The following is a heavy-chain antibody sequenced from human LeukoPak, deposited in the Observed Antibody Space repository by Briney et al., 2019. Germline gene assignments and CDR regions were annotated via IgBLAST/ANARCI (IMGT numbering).Heavy chain of an antibody. D-gene: IGHD1-26*01. Sequence: QPGGSLRLSCAASGFTFSSYEMNWVRQAPGKGLEWVSYISSSGSTIYYADSVKGRFTISRDNSKNTLYLQMNSLRAEDTAVYYCARVYSGSYYYYYMDVWGKGTTVTISS. J-gene: IGHJ6*03. V-gene: IGHV3-48*03. CDR1: GFTFSSYE. CDR2: ISSSGSTI. CDR3: ARVYSGSYYYYYMDV.